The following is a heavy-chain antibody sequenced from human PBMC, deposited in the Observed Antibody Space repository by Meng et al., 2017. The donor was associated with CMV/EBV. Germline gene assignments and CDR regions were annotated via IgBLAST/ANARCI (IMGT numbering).Heavy chain of an antibody. Sequence: GGSLRLSCAASGFTFSSYWMSWVRQAPGKGLEWVANIKQDGSEKYYVDSVKGRFTISRDNAKNTLNLQMNSLRAEETAVFYCAKAGGYNWNDEAFDIWGQGTMVTVSS. CDR1: GFTFSSYW. J-gene: IGHJ3*02. D-gene: IGHD1-1*01. CDR3: AKAGGYNWNDEAFDI. CDR2: IKQDGSEK. V-gene: IGHV3-7*01.